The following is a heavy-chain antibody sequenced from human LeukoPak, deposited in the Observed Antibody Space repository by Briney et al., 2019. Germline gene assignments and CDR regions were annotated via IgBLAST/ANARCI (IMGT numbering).Heavy chain of an antibody. J-gene: IGHJ4*02. CDR1: GGSISSYY. D-gene: IGHD1-26*01. CDR3: SRLVGATFDY. Sequence: SETLSLTCTVSGGSISSYYWSWIRQPPGKGLEWIGYIYYSGSTNYNPSLKSRVTISLDTSKNQFSLKLSPVTAADTAVYYRSRLVGATFDYWGQGTLVTVSS. V-gene: IGHV4-59*08. CDR2: IYYSGST.